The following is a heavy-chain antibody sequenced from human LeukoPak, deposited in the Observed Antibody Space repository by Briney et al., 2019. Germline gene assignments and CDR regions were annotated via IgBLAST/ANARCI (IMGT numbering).Heavy chain of an antibody. Sequence: GGSLRLSCAASGFTFSIYSMNWVRQAPGKGLEWASSISSSSSYIYYADSVKGRFTISRDNAKNSLYLQMNSLRAEDTAVYYCARGHYYDSSGIRSEGAFDIWGQGTMVTVSS. V-gene: IGHV3-21*01. D-gene: IGHD3-22*01. J-gene: IGHJ3*02. CDR2: ISSSSSYI. CDR1: GFTFSIYS. CDR3: ARGHYYDSSGIRSEGAFDI.